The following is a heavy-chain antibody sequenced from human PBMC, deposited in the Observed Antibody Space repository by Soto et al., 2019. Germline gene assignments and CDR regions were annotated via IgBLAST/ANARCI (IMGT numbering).Heavy chain of an antibody. V-gene: IGHV1-69*13. CDR1: GGTFSSYA. Sequence: SVKVSCKAAGGTFSSYAISWVRQAPGQGLEWMGGIIPIFGTANYAQKFQGRVTITADESTSTAYMELSSLRSEETAVYYCARTYYYNSSGYEYFQHWGPGTLVTVSS. CDR2: IIPIFGTA. J-gene: IGHJ1*01. CDR3: ARTYYYNSSGYEYFQH. D-gene: IGHD3-22*01.